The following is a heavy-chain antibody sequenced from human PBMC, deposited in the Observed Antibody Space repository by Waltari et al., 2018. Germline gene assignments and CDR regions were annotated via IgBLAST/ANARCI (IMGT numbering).Heavy chain of an antibody. V-gene: IGHV3-74*03. CDR3: TRNPGY. D-gene: IGHD2-15*01. Sequence: EVQLVESGGGLVQPGGSLRRSCAVSGFLYNDYWMDWVRQAPGQGLVWVSRIKSDGTNIKYADAVRGRFTISRDSAKNTFYLQMNSLRAEDTAVYYCTRNPGYWGQGTLVTVAS. CDR2: IKSDGTNI. J-gene: IGHJ4*02. CDR1: GFLYNDYW.